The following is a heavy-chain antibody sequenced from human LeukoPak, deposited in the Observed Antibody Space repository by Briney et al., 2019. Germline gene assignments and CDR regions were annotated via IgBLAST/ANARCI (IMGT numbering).Heavy chain of an antibody. J-gene: IGHJ3*02. D-gene: IGHD3-22*01. CDR2: IIPILGIA. CDR1: GGTFSSYA. V-gene: IGHV1-69*04. CDR3: ARPYGYYDAFDI. Sequence: ASVKVSCKASGGTFSSYAISWVRQAPRQGLEWMGRIIPILGIANYAQKFQGRVTITADKSTSTAYMELSSLRSEDTAVYYCARPYGYYDAFDIWGQGTMVTVSS.